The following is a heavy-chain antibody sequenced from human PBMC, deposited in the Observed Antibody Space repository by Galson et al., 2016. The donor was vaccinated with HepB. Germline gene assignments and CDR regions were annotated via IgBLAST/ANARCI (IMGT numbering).Heavy chain of an antibody. J-gene: IGHJ4*02. D-gene: IGHD5-18*01. CDR2: IRSQTYGGTT. Sequence: GKGLEWVGFIRSQTYGGTTDYAASVEGRFTISRDDSKSIVYLQMNSLKTEDTALYYCTRLSGYTYGHDFDYWGQGTLVTVSS. V-gene: IGHV3-49*02. CDR3: TRLSGYTYGHDFDY.